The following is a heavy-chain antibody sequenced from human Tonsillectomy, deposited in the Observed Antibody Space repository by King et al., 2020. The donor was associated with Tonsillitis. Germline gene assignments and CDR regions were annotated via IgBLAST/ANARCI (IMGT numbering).Heavy chain of an antibody. CDR2: INWNGAGT. CDR3: TRSPYTSSSGPVDY. D-gene: IGHD6-6*01. Sequence: VQLVESGGGVVRPGGSLRRSCAASGFTFDDFGMSWVRHAPGKGLEWVSSINWNGAGTGYADSVQGRFTLSRENAKNSLYLQMKILRAEDTAMYFCTRSPYTSSSGPVDYWGQGTLVTVSS. CDR1: GFTFDDFG. V-gene: IGHV3-20*04. J-gene: IGHJ4*02.